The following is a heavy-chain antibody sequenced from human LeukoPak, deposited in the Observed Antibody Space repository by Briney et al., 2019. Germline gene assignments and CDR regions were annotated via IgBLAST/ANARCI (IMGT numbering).Heavy chain of an antibody. D-gene: IGHD7-27*01. Sequence: GGSLRLSCAASGFTFSSYSMNWVRQAPGKGLEWVSSISSSSSYIYYADSVKGRFTISRDNAKNSLYLQMNSLRAEDTAVYYCARDHGEIKEIRYWGQGTLVTVSS. V-gene: IGHV3-21*01. CDR1: GFTFSSYS. CDR3: ARDHGEIKEIRY. CDR2: ISSSSSYI. J-gene: IGHJ4*02.